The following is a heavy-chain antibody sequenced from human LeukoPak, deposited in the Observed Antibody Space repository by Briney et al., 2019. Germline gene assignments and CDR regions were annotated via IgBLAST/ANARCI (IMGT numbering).Heavy chain of an antibody. D-gene: IGHD3-10*01. CDR3: ARLRSHLWFGDYDY. V-gene: IGHV5-51*01. CDR2: IYPGDSDT. Sequence: AESLKISCKGSGYSFTSFWIGWVRQMPGKGLEWMGIIYPGDSDTRYSPSFQGQVTISADKSISTAYLQWSSLKASDTAMYYCARLRSHLWFGDYDYWGRGTLVTVSS. J-gene: IGHJ4*02. CDR1: GYSFTSFW.